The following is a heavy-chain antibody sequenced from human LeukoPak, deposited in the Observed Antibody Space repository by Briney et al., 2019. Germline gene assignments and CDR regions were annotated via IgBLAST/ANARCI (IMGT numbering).Heavy chain of an antibody. CDR1: GFTFSSYS. CDR2: SSSSSSYI. Sequence: GGSLRLSCAASGFTFSSYSMNWVRQAPGKGLEWVSSSSSSSSYIYYADSVKGRFTISRDNAKNSMYLQMNSLRAEDTAVYYCARDGGPSDWFDPWGQGTLVTVSS. V-gene: IGHV3-21*01. J-gene: IGHJ5*02. CDR3: ARDGGPSDWFDP.